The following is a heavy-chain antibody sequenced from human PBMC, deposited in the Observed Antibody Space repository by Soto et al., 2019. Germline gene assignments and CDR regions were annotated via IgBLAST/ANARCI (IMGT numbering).Heavy chain of an antibody. V-gene: IGHV4-31*03. D-gene: IGHD4-4*01. CDR1: GGSISSGGYY. CDR2: IYYSGST. CDR3: ARASDYRNAPFDY. J-gene: IGHJ4*02. Sequence: QVQLQESGPGLVKPSQTLSLTCTVSGGSISSGGYYWSWIRQHPGKGLEWIGYIYYSGSTYYNPALQSRVTISVDTSKNQFSLKLSSVTAADTAVYYCARASDYRNAPFDYWGQGTLVTVSS.